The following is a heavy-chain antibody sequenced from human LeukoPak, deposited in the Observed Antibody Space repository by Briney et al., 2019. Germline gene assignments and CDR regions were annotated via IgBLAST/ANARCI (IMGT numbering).Heavy chain of an antibody. CDR1: GFMFSDYY. CDR3: ARVDEGRNGVTVGY. D-gene: IGHD2-8*01. Sequence: PGGSLRLSCAASGFMFSDYYMTWILQAPGKGLEWVSYISSSSGYTNYADSVKGRFTISRDNAKNSLYLQMNSLRAEDTAVYYCARVDEGRNGVTVGYWGQGTLVTVSS. CDR2: ISSSSGYT. J-gene: IGHJ4*02. V-gene: IGHV3-11*06.